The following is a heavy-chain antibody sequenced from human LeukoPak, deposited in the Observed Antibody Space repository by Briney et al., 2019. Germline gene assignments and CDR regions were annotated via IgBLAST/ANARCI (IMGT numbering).Heavy chain of an antibody. J-gene: IGHJ4*02. CDR2: LNSSGGPT. V-gene: IGHV3-11*04. Sequence: GGSLRLSCAASGFTISDYYMSWFRQAPGKGLECISYLNSSGGPTYYADSVKGRFTVSGDNAKNSLFLQMNSLRVEDTAVYYCASWERGDLLWFGELLHSPHYWGQGTLVTVSS. D-gene: IGHD3-10*01. CDR3: ASWERGDLLWFGELLHSPHY. CDR1: GFTISDYY.